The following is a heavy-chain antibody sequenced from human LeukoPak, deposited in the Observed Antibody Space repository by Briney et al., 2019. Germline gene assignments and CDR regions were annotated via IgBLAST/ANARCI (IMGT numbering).Heavy chain of an antibody. CDR3: ARELQEQLYINWFDP. D-gene: IGHD6-6*01. J-gene: IGHJ5*02. V-gene: IGHV4-30-4*01. CDR1: GGSISSSSYY. CDR2: IYYSGST. Sequence: SETLSLTCTVSGGSISSSSYYWSWIRQPPGKGLEWIGYIYYSGSTYYNPSLKSRVTISVDTSKNQFSLKLSSVTAADTAVYYCARELQEQLYINWFDPWGQGTLVTVSS.